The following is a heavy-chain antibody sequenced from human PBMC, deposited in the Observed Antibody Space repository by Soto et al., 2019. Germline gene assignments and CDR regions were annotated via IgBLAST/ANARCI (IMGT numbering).Heavy chain of an antibody. V-gene: IGHV1-18*01. D-gene: IGHD2-2*01. CDR1: GYTFTSYG. CDR3: ARDLGDIVVVPAATPPWFDP. CDR2: ISAYNGNT. Sequence: ASVKVSCQASGYTFTSYGIGWVRQAPGQGLEWMGWISAYNGNTNYAQKLQGRVTMTTDTSTSTAYMELRSLRSDDTAVYYCARDLGDIVVVPAATPPWFDPWGQGTLVTVSS. J-gene: IGHJ5*02.